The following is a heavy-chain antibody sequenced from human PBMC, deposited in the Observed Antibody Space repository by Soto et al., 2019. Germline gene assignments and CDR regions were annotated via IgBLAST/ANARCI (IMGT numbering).Heavy chain of an antibody. CDR1: GYTFTSYD. V-gene: IGHV1-8*01. Sequence: QVQLVQSGAEVKKPGASVKVSCKASGYTFTSYDINWVRQATGQGLEWMGWMNPNSGNTGSAQKFQGRVTMTRNTSIRTAYMELTSLRPEDTAVYYCARKRSDSSSWYNLFDPWGQGTLVTVSS. CDR3: ARKRSDSSSWYNLFDP. J-gene: IGHJ5*02. D-gene: IGHD6-13*01. CDR2: MNPNSGNT.